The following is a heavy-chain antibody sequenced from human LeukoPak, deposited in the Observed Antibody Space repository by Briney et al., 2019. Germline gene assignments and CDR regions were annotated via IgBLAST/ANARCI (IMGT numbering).Heavy chain of an antibody. CDR3: ARDAQWELRAFDV. J-gene: IGHJ3*01. D-gene: IGHD1-26*01. Sequence: ASVKVSCKASGYTFTSYAMHWVRQAPGQRLEWMGWINAGNGNTKYSQEFQGRVTITRDKSTNTTYMEISSLTSDDTAVYYCARDAQWELRAFDVWGRGTMVIVSS. CDR2: INAGNGNT. V-gene: IGHV1-3*01. CDR1: GYTFTSYA.